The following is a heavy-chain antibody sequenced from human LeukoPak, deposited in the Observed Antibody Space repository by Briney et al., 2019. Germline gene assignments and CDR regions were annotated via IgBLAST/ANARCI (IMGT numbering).Heavy chain of an antibody. D-gene: IGHD2/OR15-2a*01. CDR2: IYYSGST. Sequence: PSETLSLTCTVSGGSISSSSYYWGWLRQPPGTGLEWIGSIYYSGSTYYNPSLKSRVTISVDTSKNQFSLKLSSVTAADTAVYYCARHSPAGTLFDYWGQGTLVTASS. CDR3: ARHSPAGTLFDY. V-gene: IGHV4-39*01. J-gene: IGHJ4*02. CDR1: GGSISSSSYY.